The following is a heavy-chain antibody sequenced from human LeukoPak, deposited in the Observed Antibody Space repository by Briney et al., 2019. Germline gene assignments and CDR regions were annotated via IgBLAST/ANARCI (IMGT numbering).Heavy chain of an antibody. D-gene: IGHD2-2*01. CDR1: GYTFTGYY. CDR3: ARVYCSSTSCRDAFDI. J-gene: IGHJ3*02. Sequence: ASVKVSCKASGYTFTGYYMHWVRQAPGQGLEWMGWITPNSGGTNYAQKFQGRVTMTRDTSISTAYMELSRLRSDDTAVYYCARVYCSSTSCRDAFDIWGQGTMVTVSS. V-gene: IGHV1-2*02. CDR2: ITPNSGGT.